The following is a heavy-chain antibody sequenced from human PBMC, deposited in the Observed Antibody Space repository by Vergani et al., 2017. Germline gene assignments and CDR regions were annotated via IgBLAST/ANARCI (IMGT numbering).Heavy chain of an antibody. Sequence: EVQLVESGGGLVQPGGSLRLSCAASGFTVSSNYMSWVRQAPGKGLEWVSVIYSGGSTYYADSVKGRFTISRDNSKNTLYLQMNSLRAEDTAVYYCARAGSSISFYYYCCGMDVWGQGTTVTVSS. CDR2: IYSGGST. CDR1: GFTVSSNY. D-gene: IGHD6-6*01. J-gene: IGHJ6*02. CDR3: ARAGSSISFYYYCCGMDV. V-gene: IGHV3-66*02.